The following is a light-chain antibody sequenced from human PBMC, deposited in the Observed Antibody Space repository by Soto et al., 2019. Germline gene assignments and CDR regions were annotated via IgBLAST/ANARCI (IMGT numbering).Light chain of an antibody. CDR3: HQHGNSPPT. Sequence: EIVLTQSPGTLSLSPGERATLSCRASQSVGSIYLAWYQQKPGQAPRHLIYGASNRATGIPDRFSGSGSGTDFTLTISRLEPEDFAVYYCHQHGNSPPTFGQGTKVEIK. CDR2: GAS. J-gene: IGKJ1*01. V-gene: IGKV3-20*01. CDR1: QSVGSIY.